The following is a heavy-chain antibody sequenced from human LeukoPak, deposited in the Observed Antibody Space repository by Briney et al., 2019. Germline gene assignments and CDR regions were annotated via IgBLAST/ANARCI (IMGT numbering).Heavy chain of an antibody. Sequence: PSETLSLTCTVSGGSISSSSYYWGWIRQPPGKGLEWIGSIYYSGRTYYNPSLKSRVTISVDTSKNQFSLKLSSVTAADTAVYYCARTKPAEIVGATSFFDYWGQGTLVTVSS. D-gene: IGHD1-26*01. CDR3: ARTKPAEIVGATSFFDY. J-gene: IGHJ4*02. CDR2: IYYSGRT. CDR1: GGSISSSSYY. V-gene: IGHV4-39*07.